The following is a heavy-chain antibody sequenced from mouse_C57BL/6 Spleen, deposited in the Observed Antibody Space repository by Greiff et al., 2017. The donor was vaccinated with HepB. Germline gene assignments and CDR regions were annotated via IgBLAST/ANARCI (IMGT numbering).Heavy chain of an antibody. CDR3: AREEYYFDY. CDR1: GFTFSSYG. CDR2: ISSGGSYT. Sequence: EVNLVESGGDLVKPGGSLKLSCAASGFTFSSYGMSWVRQTPDKRLEWVATISSGGSYTYYPDSVKGRFTISRDNAKNTLYLQMSSLKSEDTAMYYCAREEYYFDYWGQGTTLTVSS. J-gene: IGHJ2*01. V-gene: IGHV5-6*01.